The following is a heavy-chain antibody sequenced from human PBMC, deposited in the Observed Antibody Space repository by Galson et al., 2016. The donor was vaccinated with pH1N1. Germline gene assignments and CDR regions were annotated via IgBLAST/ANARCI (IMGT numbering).Heavy chain of an antibody. D-gene: IGHD3-10*01. J-gene: IGHJ4*02. V-gene: IGHV2-5*02. Sequence: PALVKPTQTLRLTCSLSGFSLTSNGMCVGWIRQFPGKAPEWLALIHWDDDKRYNLSFKNRLTLTRDNSRNEVVLTMTNMEPLDSGTYYCARRVYDFGVSFDHWGQGILVTVSS. CDR2: IHWDDDK. CDR1: GFSLTSNGMC. CDR3: ARRVYDFGVSFDH.